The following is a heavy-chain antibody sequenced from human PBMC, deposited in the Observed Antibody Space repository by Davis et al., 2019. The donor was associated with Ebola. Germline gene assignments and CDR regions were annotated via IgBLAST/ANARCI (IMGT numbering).Heavy chain of an antibody. J-gene: IGHJ5*02. CDR3: ARSELVPWFDP. D-gene: IGHD6-6*01. V-gene: IGHV4-59*01. CDR2: IYYSGST. Sequence: PSDTLSLTCTVSGGSISSYYWSWIRQPPGKGLEWIGYIYYSGSTNYNPSLKSRVTISVDTSKNQFSLKLSSVTAADAAVYYCARSELVPWFDPRGQGTLVTVSS. CDR1: GGSISSYY.